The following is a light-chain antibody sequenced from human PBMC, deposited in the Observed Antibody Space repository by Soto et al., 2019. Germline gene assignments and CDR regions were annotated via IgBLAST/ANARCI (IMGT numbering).Light chain of an antibody. CDR1: HFISNY. V-gene: IGKV3-11*01. J-gene: IGKJ5*01. CDR2: NAS. Sequence: EIVFTQCPATLSLSPGERATLSCRASHFISNYLACYRHKPGQSPRLLIYNASTRANGLQAWFSVRVSGKYFTLTISSLEPEDFATYFSQQSVKWPRLGQGTHWRL. CDR3: QQSVKWPR.